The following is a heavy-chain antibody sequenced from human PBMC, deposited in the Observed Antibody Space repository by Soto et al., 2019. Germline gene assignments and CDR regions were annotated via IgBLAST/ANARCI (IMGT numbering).Heavy chain of an antibody. J-gene: IGHJ3*01. CDR3: ERGKALDV. V-gene: IGHV6-1*01. Sequence: QGQLQQSGPGLVKPSQTLSLTWAISGDSVSSDITSWNWIRQSPSRGLEWLGRTYYRSKWFHDYAASVKSRITINPDTSKNQFSLELNSMTPEDTAVYYCERGKALDVWGQGTVVTVSS. CDR2: TYYRSKWFH. D-gene: IGHD3-10*01. CDR1: GDSVSSDITS.